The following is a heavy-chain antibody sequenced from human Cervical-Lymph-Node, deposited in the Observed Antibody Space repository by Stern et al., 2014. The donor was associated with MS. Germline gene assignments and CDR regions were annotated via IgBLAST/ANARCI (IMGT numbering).Heavy chain of an antibody. D-gene: IGHD1-26*01. CDR3: ARELRGGRSGHY. V-gene: IGHV1-2*06. CDR1: GYNFINYY. Sequence: QVQLVQSGAEVKKPGASVKVSCKTSGYNFINYYMHWVRQAPGQGFEWMGLIHPAVGVTVYAQKFQVRVTMTRDTSISTVYMELNRLTSDDTAVYFCARELRGGRSGHYWGQGSLVTVSA. J-gene: IGHJ4*02. CDR2: IHPAVGVT.